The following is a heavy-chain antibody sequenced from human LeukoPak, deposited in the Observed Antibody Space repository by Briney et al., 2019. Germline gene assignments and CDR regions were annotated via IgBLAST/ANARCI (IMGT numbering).Heavy chain of an antibody. V-gene: IGHV1-69*04. CDR3: ASANYDFSDS. CDR2: IIPIHSIA. CDR1: VGTFSSYA. Sequence: GGSVKFSCKASVGTFSSYAISGVRQAPGQGVEWMGKIIPIHSIANYAQKFQGRVTITADKYPSTAYMELSSLRSEDTAVYYCASANYDFSDSWGQGTLVTVSS. J-gene: IGHJ4*02. D-gene: IGHD3-3*01.